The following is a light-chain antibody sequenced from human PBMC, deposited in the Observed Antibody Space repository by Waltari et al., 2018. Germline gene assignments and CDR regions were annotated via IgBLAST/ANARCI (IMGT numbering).Light chain of an antibody. CDR1: NSDVGGYHC. CDR3: SSYISSSTLEV. J-gene: IGLJ2*01. Sequence: QSALPQPASVSGSPGQSLTISCTGTNSDVGGYHCVPWYQHTPVKAPKLIIFVVSNRPSGVSHRFSGSKSVNTASLTISGLQAEDEADYYCSSYISSSTLEVFGGGTKLTVL. CDR2: VVS. V-gene: IGLV2-14*01.